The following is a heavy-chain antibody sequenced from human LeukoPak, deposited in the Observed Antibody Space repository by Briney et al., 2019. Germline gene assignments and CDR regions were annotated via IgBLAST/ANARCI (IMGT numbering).Heavy chain of an antibody. D-gene: IGHD6-19*01. V-gene: IGHV1-69*05. J-gene: IGHJ4*02. Sequence: SVKVSCKASGGTFSSYAISWVRQAPGQGLEWMGRVIPIFGTANYAQKFQGRVTITTDESTSTAYMELSSLRSEDTAVYYCARGHDVYSSGWYKFDYWGQGTLVTVSS. CDR1: GGTFSSYA. CDR2: VIPIFGTA. CDR3: ARGHDVYSSGWYKFDY.